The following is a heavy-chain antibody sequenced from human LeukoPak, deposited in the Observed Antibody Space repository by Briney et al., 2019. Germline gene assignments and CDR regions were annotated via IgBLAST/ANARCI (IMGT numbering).Heavy chain of an antibody. V-gene: IGHV3-48*03. D-gene: IGHD6-6*01. J-gene: IGHJ4*02. CDR2: ISSSGSTI. Sequence: GGSLRLSCAASGFTFSSYEMNWVRQAPGKGLEWVSYISSSGSTIYYADSVKGRFTISRDNAKNSLYLQMNSLTAEDTAVYYCARESTAARFDYWGQGTLVTVSS. CDR1: GFTFSSYE. CDR3: ARESTAARFDY.